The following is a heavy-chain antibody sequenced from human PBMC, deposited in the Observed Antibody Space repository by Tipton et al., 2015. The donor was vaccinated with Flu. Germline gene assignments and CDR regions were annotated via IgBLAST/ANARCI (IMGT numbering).Heavy chain of an antibody. CDR2: IYTSGST. V-gene: IGHV4-61*02. CDR1: GGSISSDSYY. CDR3: ARYTSSWDPPRD. J-gene: IGHJ1*01. Sequence: TLSLTCTVSGGSISSDSYYWSWIRQPAGKGLEWIGRIYTSGSTNYNPSLKSRGTISLDTSKNQFSLKLSSVTAADTAVYYCARYTSSWDPPRDWGQGTLVTVSS. D-gene: IGHD6-13*01.